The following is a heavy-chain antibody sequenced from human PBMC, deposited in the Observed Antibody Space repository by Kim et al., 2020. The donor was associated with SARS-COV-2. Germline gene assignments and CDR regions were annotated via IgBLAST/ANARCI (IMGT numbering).Heavy chain of an antibody. V-gene: IGHV1-2*02. Sequence: NPNSGDTNCAQKFQGRVTMTRDTSINTAYMELSSLRSDDTAMYYCTREDYWGQGTLVTVSS. J-gene: IGHJ4*02. CDR3: TREDY. CDR2: NPNSGDT.